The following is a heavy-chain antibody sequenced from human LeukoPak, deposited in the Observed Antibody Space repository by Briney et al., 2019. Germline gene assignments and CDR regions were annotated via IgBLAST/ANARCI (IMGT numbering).Heavy chain of an antibody. V-gene: IGHV3-48*01. J-gene: IGHJ4*02. CDR3: ARSPTSWYFDY. CDR2: ISSSSSTI. D-gene: IGHD2-2*01. CDR1: GFTFSIYS. Sequence: GGSLRLSCAASGFTFSIYSMNWARQAPGKGLEWVSYISSSSSTIYYADSVKGRFTISRDNSKNTLYLQMNSLRPEDTSVYYCARSPTSWYFDYWGQGTLVTVSS.